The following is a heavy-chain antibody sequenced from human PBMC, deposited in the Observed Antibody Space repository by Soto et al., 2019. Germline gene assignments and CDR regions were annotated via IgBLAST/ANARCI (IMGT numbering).Heavy chain of an antibody. D-gene: IGHD4-4*01. Sequence: QVHLQESGPGLVRPSGTLSLTCGVSGGSISSSKWWSWVRQPPGKGLEWIGESYHSGSTHYNPSLKSRVSISVDKAKNQFSLKLTSVTAADTAVYYCATMSQDHSSYGGSGYFDCWGQGTLVTVSS. CDR3: ATMSQDHSSYGGSGYFDC. J-gene: IGHJ4*02. CDR1: GGSISSSKW. CDR2: SYHSGST. V-gene: IGHV4-4*02.